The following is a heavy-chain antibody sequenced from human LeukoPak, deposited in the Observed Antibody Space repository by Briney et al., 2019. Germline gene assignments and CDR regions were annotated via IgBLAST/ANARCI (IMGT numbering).Heavy chain of an antibody. J-gene: IGHJ6*04. V-gene: IGHV3-74*01. CDR3: ARGYCSSTSCLYYYYGMDV. CDR2: INRDGSST. CDR1: GFILSSYC. D-gene: IGHD2-2*01. Sequence: PGGSLRLPCAACGFILSSYCVQGARHAPGEGLVWVSRINRDGSSTSYADSVKGRFTISRDNAKTTLYLQMNSLRAEDTAVYYCARGYCSSTSCLYYYYGMDVWGKGTTVTVSS.